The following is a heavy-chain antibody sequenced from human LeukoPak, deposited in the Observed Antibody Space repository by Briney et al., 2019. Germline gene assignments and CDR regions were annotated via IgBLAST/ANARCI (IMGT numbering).Heavy chain of an antibody. CDR3: ASLDQDIVVVPAAGDGFDI. CDR2: ISSSSTI. D-gene: IGHD2-2*01. Sequence: GGSLRLSCAAYGFTFSSYSMSWVRQATGKALQWVSYISSSSTIYYADSVKGRFTISRDNAKNSLYLQMNSLRAEDTAVYYCASLDQDIVVVPAAGDGFDIWGQGTMVTVSS. CDR1: GFTFSSYS. V-gene: IGHV3-48*01. J-gene: IGHJ3*02.